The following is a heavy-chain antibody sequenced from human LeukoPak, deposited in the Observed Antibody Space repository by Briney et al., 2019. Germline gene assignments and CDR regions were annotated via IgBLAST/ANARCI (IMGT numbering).Heavy chain of an antibody. CDR3: AKINSGSYTDY. D-gene: IGHD1-26*01. CDR2: ISSSGGGT. CDR1: GFTFSNYA. Sequence: GGSLRLSCAAAGFTFSNYAMSSVRQAPGKGLEWVSSISSSGGGTYYADSVKGRFTISRDNSKNTLSLQMNSLKAEDTAVYYCAKINSGSYTDYWGQGTLVTVSS. J-gene: IGHJ4*02. V-gene: IGHV3-23*01.